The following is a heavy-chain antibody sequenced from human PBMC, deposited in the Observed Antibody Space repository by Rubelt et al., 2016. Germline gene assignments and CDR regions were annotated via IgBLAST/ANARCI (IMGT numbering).Heavy chain of an antibody. Sequence: EVLLVQSGGGLVEPGGSLRLSCAASGFTFRDYAINWVRQAPGKGLEWVSGIGGSGDTTYYADSVKGRFTISRDNSKNTVDLQMNSLRAEDTACDYCAKDRARIPPGDTDYWGQGTLVTVSS. CDR2: IGGSGDTT. V-gene: IGHV3-23*04. D-gene: IGHD2-2*02. CDR1: GFTFRDYA. CDR3: AKDRARIPPGDTDY. J-gene: IGHJ4*02.